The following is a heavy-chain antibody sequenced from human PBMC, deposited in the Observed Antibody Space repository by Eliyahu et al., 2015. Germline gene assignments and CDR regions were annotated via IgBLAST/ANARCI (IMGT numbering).Heavy chain of an antibody. Sequence: QVQLVQSGAEVKNPGASVKISCKASGYXFSGYYMPRARQAPGQGLEWMGWINPNSGGTHYAQNFQGRVTMTRDTSINTAYMELNRLRSDDTAVYYCARERSECSGGTCHRRTFDPWGQGTLVTVSS. V-gene: IGHV1-2*02. J-gene: IGHJ5*02. CDR1: GYXFSGYY. CDR2: INPNSGGT. CDR3: ARERSECSGGTCHRRTFDP. D-gene: IGHD2-15*01.